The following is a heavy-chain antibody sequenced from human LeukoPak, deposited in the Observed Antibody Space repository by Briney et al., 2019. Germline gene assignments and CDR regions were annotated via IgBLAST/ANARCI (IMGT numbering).Heavy chain of an antibody. CDR3: ARGTHYYYYYYMDV. Sequence: PGGSLRLSCAASGFTFSDYWMHWVRQVPGKGLVWVSRINSDGKMTTYADSVKGRFTISRDNARNSLYLQMNSLRAEDTAVYYCARGTHYYYYYYMDVWGKGTTVTVSS. J-gene: IGHJ6*03. CDR2: INSDGKMT. V-gene: IGHV3-74*01. CDR1: GFTFSDYW.